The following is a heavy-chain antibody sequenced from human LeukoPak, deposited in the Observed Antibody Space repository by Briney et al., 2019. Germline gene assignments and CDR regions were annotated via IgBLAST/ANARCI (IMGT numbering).Heavy chain of an antibody. CDR1: GFILSDHY. D-gene: IGHD2-15*01. J-gene: IGHJ5*02. V-gene: IGHV3-21*01. Sequence: GGSLRLSCAGSGFILSDHYMDWVRQAPGKGLEWVSSISSSSSYIYYADSVKGRFTISRDNAKNSLYLQMNSLRAEDTAVYYCARGTRVAANLHTAWGQGTLVTVSS. CDR2: ISSSSSYI. CDR3: ARGTRVAANLHTA.